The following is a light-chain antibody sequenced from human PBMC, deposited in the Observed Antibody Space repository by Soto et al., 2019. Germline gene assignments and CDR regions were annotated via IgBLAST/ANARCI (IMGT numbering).Light chain of an antibody. CDR3: ATWDDSVYV. V-gene: IGLV1-44*01. CDR2: TND. CDR1: TSNIGTNT. Sequence: QSVLTQPPSVSGTPGQRVTISCSGSTSNIGTNTVNWFQHLPGTAPKLLIYTNDQRPSGVPDRFSGSRSGTSASLAISGLQSEDEADYYCATWDDSVYVFGTGTKGTVL. J-gene: IGLJ1*01.